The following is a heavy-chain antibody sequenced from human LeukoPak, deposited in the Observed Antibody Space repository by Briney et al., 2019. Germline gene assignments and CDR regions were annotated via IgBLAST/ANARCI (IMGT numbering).Heavy chain of an antibody. CDR3: ARDHWYDSSGYYSVGVRPRFDY. J-gene: IGHJ4*02. Sequence: ASVKVSCKASGYTFTSYGISWVRQAPGQGLEWMGWISAYNGNTNYAQKLQGRVTMTTDTSTSTAYMELRSLRSDDTAVYYCARDHWYDSSGYYSVGVRPRFDYWGQGTLVTVSS. V-gene: IGHV1-18*01. CDR1: GYTFTSYG. D-gene: IGHD3-22*01. CDR2: ISAYNGNT.